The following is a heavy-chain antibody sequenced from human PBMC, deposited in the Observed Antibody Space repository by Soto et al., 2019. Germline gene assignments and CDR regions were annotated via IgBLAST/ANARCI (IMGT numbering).Heavy chain of an antibody. J-gene: IGHJ3*02. CDR3: ARTLDCSSTSCYNAFDI. CDR2: IIPIFGTA. V-gene: IGHV1-69*13. Sequence: ASVKVSCKASGGTFSSYAISWVRQAPGQGLEWMGGIIPIFGTANYAQKFQGRVTITADESTSTAYMELSSLRSEDTAVYYCARTLDCSSTSCYNAFDIWGQGTMVTVSS. CDR1: GGTFSSYA. D-gene: IGHD2-2*02.